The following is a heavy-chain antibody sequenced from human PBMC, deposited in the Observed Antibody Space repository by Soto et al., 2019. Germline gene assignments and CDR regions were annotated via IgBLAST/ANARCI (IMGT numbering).Heavy chain of an antibody. V-gene: IGHV1-8*01. J-gene: IGHJ6*02. CDR2: MNPNSGNT. D-gene: IGHD1-1*01. Sequence: QVQLVQSGAEVKKPGASVKVSCKASGYTFTSYDINWVRQATVQGLEWMGWMNPNSGNTGYAQKFQGRVAMTRDTSISTAYMELSSLRSEDTAVYYCASERTGTTSMDVWGQGTTVTVSS. CDR1: GYTFTSYD. CDR3: ASERTGTTSMDV.